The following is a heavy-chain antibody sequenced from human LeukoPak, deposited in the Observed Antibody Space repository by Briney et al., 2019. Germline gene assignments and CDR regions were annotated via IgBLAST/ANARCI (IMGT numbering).Heavy chain of an antibody. D-gene: IGHD3-10*01. CDR3: ARNPYYYGSGSLIYWFDP. CDR1: GYTFTSYP. CDR2: IIPIFGTA. V-gene: IGHV1-69*13. Sequence: SVKVSCKASGYTFTSYPISWVRQAPGQGLEWMGGIIPIFGTANYAQKFQGRVTITADESTSTAYMELSSLRSEDTAVYYCARNPYYYGSGSLIYWFDPWGQGTLVTVSS. J-gene: IGHJ5*02.